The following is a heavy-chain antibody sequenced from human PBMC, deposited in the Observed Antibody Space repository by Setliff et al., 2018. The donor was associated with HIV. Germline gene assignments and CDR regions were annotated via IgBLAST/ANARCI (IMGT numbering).Heavy chain of an antibody. D-gene: IGHD5-18*01. V-gene: IGHV4-61*02. CDR2: IYTSGST. CDR1: GGSISSGSYY. J-gene: IGHJ4*02. CDR3: ARGVYSYGYLFDY. Sequence: KTSETLSLTCTVSGGSISSGSYYWSWIRQPAGKGLEWIGRIYTSGSTNYNPSLKSRVSISVDTSQNQFSLKLSSVTAADTAVYYCARGVYSYGYLFDYWGQGTLVTVSS.